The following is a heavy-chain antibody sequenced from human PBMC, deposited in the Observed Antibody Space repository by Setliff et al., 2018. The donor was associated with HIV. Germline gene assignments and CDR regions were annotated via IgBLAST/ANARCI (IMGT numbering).Heavy chain of an antibody. J-gene: IGHJ4*02. CDR2: INSKRGDT. V-gene: IGHV1-2*02. CDR1: GYTFTAYY. D-gene: IGHD1-26*01. CDR3: ARGRYSGSYFLFDS. Sequence: ASVKVSCKSSGYTFTAYYIHWVRQARGQGLEWMGWINSKRGDTDYAQKFQGRVTMTRDTSISTAYMELSNLRSDDTAVYYCARGRYSGSYFLFDSWGQGTQVTVSS.